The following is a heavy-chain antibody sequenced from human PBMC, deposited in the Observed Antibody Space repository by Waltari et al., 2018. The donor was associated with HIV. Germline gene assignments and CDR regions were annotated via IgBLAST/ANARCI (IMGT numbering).Heavy chain of an antibody. J-gene: IGHJ4*02. V-gene: IGHV3-15*01. CDR2: IKTKGDGGAT. Sequence: EVQLVESGGDLLTPGGCFRLPFAASGFTLNSVWMSWVRQAPGRGLEWVCRIKTKGDGGATDYAAAVKGRFTISRDDSKNTVYLQMNSLKIEDTAVYYCTSEEDYGSGSHFDYWGQGTLVTVSS. CDR1: GFTLNSVW. CDR3: TSEEDYGSGSHFDY. D-gene: IGHD3-10*01.